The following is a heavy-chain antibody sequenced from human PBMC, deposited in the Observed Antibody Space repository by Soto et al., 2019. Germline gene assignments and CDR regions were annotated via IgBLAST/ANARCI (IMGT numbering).Heavy chain of an antibody. Sequence: SETPSISCTVCGGCVCSGDYDWSWIRQPPGKGLEWIGNIYYSGSTDYNPSLKSRVSISVDTSKNQFSLKLSSVTAADTAVYYCARHHDPWGQGTLVTVSS. J-gene: IGHJ5*02. CDR3: ARHHDP. CDR2: IYYSGST. V-gene: IGHV4-61*08. CDR1: GGCVCSGDYD.